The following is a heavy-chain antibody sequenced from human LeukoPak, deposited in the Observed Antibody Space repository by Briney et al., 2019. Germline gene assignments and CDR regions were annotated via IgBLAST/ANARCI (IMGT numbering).Heavy chain of an antibody. CDR2: IYYSGST. V-gene: IGHV4-59*01. Sequence: SEALSLTCSVSGGSISGYYWSWIRQPPGKGLEWIGYIYYSGSTNYNPSLKSRVTMSVDTSKNQFSLKLSSVTAADTAVYYCARYGLAYTYDFWGQGTLVTVSS. J-gene: IGHJ4*02. CDR3: ARYGLAYTYDF. D-gene: IGHD3-16*01. CDR1: GGSISGYY.